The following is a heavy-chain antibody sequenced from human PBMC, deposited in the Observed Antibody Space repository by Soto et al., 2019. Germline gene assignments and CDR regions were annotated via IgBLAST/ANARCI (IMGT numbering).Heavy chain of an antibody. D-gene: IGHD3-10*01. V-gene: IGHV1-46*01. J-gene: IGHJ4*02. CDR3: AKSASGTMVRGVVKYYFDY. Sequence: ASVKVSCKASGYTFTSHHMHWVRQVPGEGLEWMGMINPRSGSTNYPQRFQNRVTMTRDTSTSTAYMELSSLTSEDTAVYYCAKSASGTMVRGVVKYYFDYWGQGTLVTVSS. CDR1: GYTFTSHH. CDR2: INPRSGST.